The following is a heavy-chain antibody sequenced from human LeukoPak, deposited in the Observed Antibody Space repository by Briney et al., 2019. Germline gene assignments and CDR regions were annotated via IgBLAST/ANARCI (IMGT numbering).Heavy chain of an antibody. D-gene: IGHD3-22*01. J-gene: IGHJ4*02. V-gene: IGHV3-48*04. CDR2: ISSSSSTI. Sequence: GSLRLSCAASGFTFSSYSMNWVRQAPGKGLEWVSYISSSSSTIYYADSVKGRFTISRDNAKNSLYLQMNSLRAEDTAVYYCARDRGDWHDTGSYSLSFDLWGQGALVTVSS. CDR3: ARDRGDWHDTGSYSLSFDL. CDR1: GFTFSSYS.